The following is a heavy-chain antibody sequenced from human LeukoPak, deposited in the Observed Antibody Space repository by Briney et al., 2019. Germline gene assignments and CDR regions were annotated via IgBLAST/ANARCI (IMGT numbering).Heavy chain of an antibody. Sequence: KASETLSLTCTVSGGSISSYYWSWIRQPAGKGLEWIGRIYTSGSTNYNPSLKSRVTISVDTSKNQFSLKLSSVTAADTDVYYCARAKRLEQGYMDVWGKGTTVTVSS. CDR3: ARAKRLEQGYMDV. CDR2: IYTSGST. J-gene: IGHJ6*03. D-gene: IGHD6-19*01. V-gene: IGHV4-4*07. CDR1: GGSISSYY.